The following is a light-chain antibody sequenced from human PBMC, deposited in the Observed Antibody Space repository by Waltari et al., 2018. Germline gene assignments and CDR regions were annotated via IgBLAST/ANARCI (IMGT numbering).Light chain of an antibody. CDR3: QQSYSTPPYT. CDR2: AAY. J-gene: IGKJ2*01. CDR1: QSISSY. V-gene: IGKV1-39*01. Sequence: DIQMTQSPSSLSASVGDRDTITCRASQSISSYLNWYQQKPGKAPKLLIYAAYSLQSGVPSRFSGSGSGTDFTLTISSLQPEDFATYYCQQSYSTPPYTFGQGTKLEIK.